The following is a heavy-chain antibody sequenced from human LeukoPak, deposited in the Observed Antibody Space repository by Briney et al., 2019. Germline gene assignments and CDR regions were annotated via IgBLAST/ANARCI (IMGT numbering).Heavy chain of an antibody. V-gene: IGHV3-23*01. CDR2: ISGSGGST. CDR1: GFTFSSYA. J-gene: IGHJ4*02. CDR3: AKGYCANVVCYPDY. Sequence: GGSLRLSCAASGFTFSSYAMSWVRQAPGKGLEWVSAISGSGGSTYYADSVKGRFTISRDNSKNTLYLQMNSLRAEDTAVYYCAKGYCANVVCYPDYWGQGTLVTVSS. D-gene: IGHD2-8*01.